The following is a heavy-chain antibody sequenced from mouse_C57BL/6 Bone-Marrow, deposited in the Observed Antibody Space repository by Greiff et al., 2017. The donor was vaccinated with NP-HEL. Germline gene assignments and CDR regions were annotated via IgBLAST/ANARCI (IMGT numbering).Heavy chain of an antibody. Sequence: EVHLVESGGGLVQPGGSLKLSCAASGFTFSDYGMAWVRQAPRKGPEWVAFISNLAYSIYSADTVTGRFTISRANAKNTLYLEMSSVRSEDTAMYYCARSDYGSSYRYFDVWGTGTTVTVSS. V-gene: IGHV5-15*01. D-gene: IGHD1-1*01. J-gene: IGHJ1*03. CDR1: GFTFSDYG. CDR2: ISNLAYSI. CDR3: ARSDYGSSYRYFDV.